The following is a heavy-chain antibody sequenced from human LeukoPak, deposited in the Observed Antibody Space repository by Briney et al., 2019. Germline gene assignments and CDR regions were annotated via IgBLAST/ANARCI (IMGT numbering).Heavy chain of an antibody. Sequence: GASLQISCKGSGYTFNSYWLGWARQMPGKGLEWMGIIYPGDSDTRYSPSFQGQVTISADKSISTAYLQWSSLKASDTAMYYCAKVQTGDYFDYWGQGALVTVSS. V-gene: IGHV5-51*01. J-gene: IGHJ4*02. CDR3: AKVQTGDYFDY. CDR1: GYTFNSYW. D-gene: IGHD3-10*01. CDR2: IYPGDSDT.